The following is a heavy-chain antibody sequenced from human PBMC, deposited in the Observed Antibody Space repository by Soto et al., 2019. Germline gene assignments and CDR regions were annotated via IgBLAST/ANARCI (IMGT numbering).Heavy chain of an antibody. CDR1: GFSFGSYW. CDR2: INPGGRQK. CDR3: AKYGAGSYGAYALHM. J-gene: IGHJ3*02. V-gene: IGHV3-7*01. Sequence: GGSLRLSCAASGFSFGSYWMSWVRQAPGKGLEWVANINPGGRQKNYVDSVQGRFSISRDDAEKSHHLQMNSLRVEDTGVYYCAKYGAGSYGAYALHMWGQGAMVTGSS. D-gene: IGHD3-10*01.